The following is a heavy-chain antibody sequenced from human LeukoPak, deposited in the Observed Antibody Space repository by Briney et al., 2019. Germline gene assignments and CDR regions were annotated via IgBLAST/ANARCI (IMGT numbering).Heavy chain of an antibody. V-gene: IGHV3-30*18. CDR2: ISYDGRTT. J-gene: IGHJ1*01. CDR1: GFTFSNYG. D-gene: IGHD6-13*01. CDR3: AKEFTSDTSGWFFQH. Sequence: PGGSLRLSCAASGFTFSNYGMQWVRQAPGKGPEWLAVISYDGRTTFYADSVKGRFTISRDNSKNTVGLQMSSLRAEDTAVYYCAKEFTSDTSGWFFQHWGQGTLVTVSS.